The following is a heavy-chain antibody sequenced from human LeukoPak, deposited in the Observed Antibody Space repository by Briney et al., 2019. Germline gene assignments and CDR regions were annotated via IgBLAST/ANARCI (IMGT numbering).Heavy chain of an antibody. CDR1: GYTFTSYG. CDR3: ARELRIAAAGTGGYYFDY. V-gene: IGHV1-18*01. Sequence: ASVKVSCKASGYTFTSYGISWVRQAPGQGLEWMGGISAYNGNTNYAQKLQGRVTMTTDTSTSTAYMELRSLRSDDTAVYYCARELRIAAAGTGGYYFDYWGQGTLVTVSS. J-gene: IGHJ4*02. CDR2: ISAYNGNT. D-gene: IGHD6-13*01.